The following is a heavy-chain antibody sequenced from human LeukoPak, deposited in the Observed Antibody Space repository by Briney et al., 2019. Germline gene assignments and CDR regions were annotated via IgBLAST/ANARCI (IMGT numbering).Heavy chain of an antibody. V-gene: IGHV4-39*07. CDR1: GGSISSSSYY. J-gene: IGHJ4*02. Sequence: PSETLSLTCTVSGGSISSSSYYWGWIRQPPGKGLEWIGSIYYSGSTYYNPSLKSRVTISVDTSKNQFSLKLSSVTAADTAVYYCASGRGTAMVKRGYYFDYWGQGTLVTVSS. CDR2: IYYSGST. CDR3: ASGRGTAMVKRGYYFDY. D-gene: IGHD5-18*01.